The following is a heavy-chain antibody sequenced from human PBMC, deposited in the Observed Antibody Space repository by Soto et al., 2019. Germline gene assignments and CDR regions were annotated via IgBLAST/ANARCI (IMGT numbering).Heavy chain of an antibody. J-gene: IGHJ5*02. D-gene: IGHD3-10*01. CDR1: GFIFSDHA. V-gene: IGHV3-23*01. CDR3: ARDAISMVRGTNNWFDP. Sequence: GSLRLSCEASGFIFSDHAMSWVRQAPGKGLEWVSAISGNGIATYYADSVNGRFTISRDNSKNTLYLQMNRLRADDTAVYYCARDAISMVRGTNNWFDPWGQGTLVTVSS. CDR2: ISGNGIAT.